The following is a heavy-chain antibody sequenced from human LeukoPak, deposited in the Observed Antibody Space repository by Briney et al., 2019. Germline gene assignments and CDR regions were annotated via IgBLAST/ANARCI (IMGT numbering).Heavy chain of an antibody. J-gene: IGHJ4*02. V-gene: IGHV3-33*01. D-gene: IGHD1-26*01. CDR2: IWYDGTNK. CDR3: ATSGSYYRFEY. CDR1: GFIFSSYG. Sequence: PWRSLRLSCAASGFIFSSYGVHWGRHAPGEGLEWVAVIWYDGTNKYHAASVKGRFTISRDNSNNTLYLQMNSLRAEDTAVYYCATSGSYYRFEYWGQGTLGTLSS.